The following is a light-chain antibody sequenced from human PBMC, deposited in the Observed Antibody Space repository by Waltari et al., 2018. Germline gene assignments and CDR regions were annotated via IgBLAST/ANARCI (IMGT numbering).Light chain of an antibody. CDR3: SSVDGDKRV. CDR2: KDS. Sequence: SYELTQPSSVSVSLGQKARITSSEPVLAIRYTRWFQHKPGQAPMLVNYKDSERPAGIPGRFCGSSAGTAVTLTIGGAQVDDEADYCSSSVDGDKRVFGGGTKLTVL. V-gene: IGLV3-27*01. CDR1: VLAIRY. J-gene: IGLJ2*01.